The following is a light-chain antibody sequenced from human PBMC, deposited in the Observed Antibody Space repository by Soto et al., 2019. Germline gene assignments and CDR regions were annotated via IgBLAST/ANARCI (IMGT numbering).Light chain of an antibody. Sequence: QSALTQPPSASGSPGQSVTISCSGTSSDVGGYNYVSWYQQHPGKAPKLMIYEVSKRPSGVPDRFSGSRSANTASLTISGLQTEDEADYYCSLYTSTSTFVFGPGTKVTVL. CDR1: SSDVGGYNY. V-gene: IGLV2-18*01. J-gene: IGLJ1*01. CDR3: SLYTSTSTFV. CDR2: EVS.